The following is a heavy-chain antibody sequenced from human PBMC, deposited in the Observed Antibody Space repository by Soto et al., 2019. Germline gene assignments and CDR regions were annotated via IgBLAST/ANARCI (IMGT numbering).Heavy chain of an antibody. CDR1: GYSFPMYW. J-gene: IGHJ4*02. D-gene: IGHD5-18*01. V-gene: IGHV5-51*01. Sequence: PGESLKISCKGSGYSFPMYWIAWVRQMPGKGLEWMGIIYPGDSDTRHSPSFQGQVTISADKSISTAYLQWSSLKASDTAIYYCARLFSTSMVPLFDYWGQGTLVTVSS. CDR2: IYPGDSDT. CDR3: ARLFSTSMVPLFDY.